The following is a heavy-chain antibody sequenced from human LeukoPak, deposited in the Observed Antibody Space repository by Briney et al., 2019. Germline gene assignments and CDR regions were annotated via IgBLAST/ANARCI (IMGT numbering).Heavy chain of an antibody. CDR2: INHSGST. V-gene: IGHV4-34*01. J-gene: IGHJ5*02. D-gene: IGHD5-18*01. CDR1: GGSFSGYY. Sequence: SETLSLTCAVYGGSFSGYYWSWIRQPPGKGLEWIGEINHSGSTNYNPSLKSRVTISVDTSKNQFSLKLSSVTAADTAVYYCARGSCNDGYRCDWSDPWGQGTLVTVSS. CDR3: ARGSCNDGYRCDWSDP.